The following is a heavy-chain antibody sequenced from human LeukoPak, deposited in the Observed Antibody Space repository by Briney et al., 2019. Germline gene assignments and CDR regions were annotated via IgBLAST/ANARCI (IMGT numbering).Heavy chain of an antibody. CDR3: ARAGAAAGTPFDY. CDR2: ITSYNGNT. V-gene: IGHV1-18*04. D-gene: IGHD6-13*01. Sequence: ASVKVSCKASGYTFTTYGITWVRQAPGQGLEWMGWITSYNGNTKYAQQLQGRVTMTTDTSTGTAYMELRSLRSDDTAVYYCARAGAAAGTPFDYWGQGTLVTVSS. CDR1: GYTFTTYG. J-gene: IGHJ4*02.